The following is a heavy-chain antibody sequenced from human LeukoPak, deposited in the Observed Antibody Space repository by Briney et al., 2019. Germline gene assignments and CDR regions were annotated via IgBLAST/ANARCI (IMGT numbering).Heavy chain of an antibody. V-gene: IGHV3-23*01. CDR1: GFTFSSYA. J-gene: IGHJ4*02. D-gene: IGHD3-3*01. CDR3: VDRRYDFWSGYYRF. Sequence: GGSLRPSCAASGFTFSSYAMSWVRQAPGKGLEWVSDISGSGGITYYADSVKGRFTISRGNSKNTLYLQMNRLRAEDTAVYYCVDRRYDFWSGYYRFWGQGTLVTVSS. CDR2: ISGSGGIT.